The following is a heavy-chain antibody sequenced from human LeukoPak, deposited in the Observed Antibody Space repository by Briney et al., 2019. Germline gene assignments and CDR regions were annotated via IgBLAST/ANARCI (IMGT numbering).Heavy chain of an antibody. J-gene: IGHJ4*02. V-gene: IGHV4-34*01. CDR3: ARGVATINFDY. CDR2: INHSGST. Sequence: PSETLSLXCAVYGGSFSGYYWSWIRQPPGKELEWIGEINHSGSTNYNPSLKSRVTISVDTSKNQFSLKLSSVTAADTAVYYCARGVATINFDYWGQGTLVTVSS. D-gene: IGHD5-24*01. CDR1: GGSFSGYY.